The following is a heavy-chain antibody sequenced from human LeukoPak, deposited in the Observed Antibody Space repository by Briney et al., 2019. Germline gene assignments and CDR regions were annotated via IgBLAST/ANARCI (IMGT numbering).Heavy chain of an antibody. D-gene: IGHD2-21*02. CDR3: ARVGGGCGGDCYSYYYGMDV. Sequence: SETLSLTCSVSGGSISSNLYSWGWVRQPPGKGLEWIGYVYYTGSTSFNPSLRSRVTLSLDTSKNQFSLKLSSVTAADTAVYYCARVGGGCGGDCYSYYYGMDVWGQGTTVTVSS. V-gene: IGHV4-39*07. J-gene: IGHJ6*02. CDR2: VYYTGST. CDR1: GGSISSNLYS.